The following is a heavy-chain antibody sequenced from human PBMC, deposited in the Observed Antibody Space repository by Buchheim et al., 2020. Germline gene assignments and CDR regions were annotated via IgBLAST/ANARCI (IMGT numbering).Heavy chain of an antibody. J-gene: IGHJ4*02. CDR3: ARGSILWWPQASFDY. Sequence: QVQLVESGGGVVQPGRSLRLSCAASGFTFSSYGMHWVRQAPGKGLEWVAVIWYDGSNKYYADSVKGRFTIPRDNSKKTLYLQMNSLRAEDTAVYYCARGSILWWPQASFDYWGQGTL. D-gene: IGHD2-21*01. CDR1: GFTFSSYG. V-gene: IGHV3-33*01. CDR2: IWYDGSNK.